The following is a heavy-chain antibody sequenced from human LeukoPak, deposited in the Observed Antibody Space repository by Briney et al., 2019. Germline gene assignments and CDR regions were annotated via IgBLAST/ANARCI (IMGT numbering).Heavy chain of an antibody. V-gene: IGHV4-30-2*01. D-gene: IGHD2-15*01. Sequence: SQTLSLTCTGLGGSLRSGDYPWSWVRQPPGKGLEWIGEIYHSGSTNYNPSLKSRVTISVDTSKNQFSLKLSSVTAADTAVYFRAIEVVVLAVHYWGQGTLVTVSS. CDR3: AIEVVVLAVHY. J-gene: IGHJ4*02. CDR2: IYHSGST. CDR1: GGSLRSGDYP.